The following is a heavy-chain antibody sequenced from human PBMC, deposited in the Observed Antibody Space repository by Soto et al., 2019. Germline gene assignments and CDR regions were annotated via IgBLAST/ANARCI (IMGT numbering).Heavy chain of an antibody. CDR1: GGSISNYY. D-gene: IGHD1-26*01. J-gene: IGHJ6*02. V-gene: IGHV4-59*08. CDR3: ARQGVGALHGLVDV. Sequence: QVPLQESGPGLVKPSETLSLSCTVSGGSISNYYWSWFRQTPGKGLEWIGYVHDSWGSNYNPSLKGRVAISLDTSKSQFSLKLTSVTATDAAVYYCARQGVGALHGLVDVWGQGTTVTVSS. CDR2: VHDSWGS.